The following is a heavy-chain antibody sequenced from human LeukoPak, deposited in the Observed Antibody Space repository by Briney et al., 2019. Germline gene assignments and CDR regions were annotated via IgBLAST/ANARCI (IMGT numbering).Heavy chain of an antibody. CDR2: ISGSGGST. J-gene: IGHJ4*02. D-gene: IGHD3-22*01. CDR1: GFTFSSYA. Sequence: QPGGSLRLSCAASGFTFSSYAVSWVRQAPGKGLEWVSAISGSGGSTYYADSVKGRFTISRENSKNTLYLQMNSRRAEDTAVYYCAKAVNYYDSFHSNDYWGQGTLVTVSS. CDR3: AKAVNYYDSFHSNDY. V-gene: IGHV3-23*01.